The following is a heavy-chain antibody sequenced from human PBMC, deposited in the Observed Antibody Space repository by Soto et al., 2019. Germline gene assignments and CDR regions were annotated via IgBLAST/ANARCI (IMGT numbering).Heavy chain of an antibody. CDR3: AIENFDFWSGYPNYYYYMDV. J-gene: IGHJ6*03. CDR2: ISAYNGNT. CDR1: GYTFTSYG. V-gene: IGHV1-18*01. Sequence: ASVKVSCKASGYTFTSYGISWVRQAPGQGLEWMGWISAYNGNTNYAQKLQGRVTMTTVTSTSTAYMELRSLRSDDTAVYYFAIENFDFWSGYPNYYYYMDVWGKGTTVTVSS. D-gene: IGHD3-3*01.